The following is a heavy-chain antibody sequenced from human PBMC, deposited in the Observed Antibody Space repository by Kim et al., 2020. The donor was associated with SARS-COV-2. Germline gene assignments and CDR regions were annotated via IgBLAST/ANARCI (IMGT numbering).Heavy chain of an antibody. V-gene: IGHV3-23*01. CDR1: GFTFTGYA. J-gene: IGHJ4*02. CDR2: IDGSDGTT. Sequence: GGSLRLSCTTSGFTFTGYAMSWVRQAPGKGLEWVSSIDGSDGTTYYVDSVKGRFTISRDNSKNTLYLQMGNLRADDTAVYYCMKGGWGWIWDHWGQGTLVTVSS. D-gene: IGHD2-2*03. CDR3: MKGGWGWIWDH.